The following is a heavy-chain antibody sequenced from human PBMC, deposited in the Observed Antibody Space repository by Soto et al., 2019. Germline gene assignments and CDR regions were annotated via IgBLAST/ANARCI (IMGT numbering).Heavy chain of an antibody. V-gene: IGHV4-39*01. J-gene: IGHJ4*02. CDR1: GGSISSSSYY. CDR3: ARQYYFGTGSYYTRPFDF. Sequence: PSETLSLTCTVSGGSISSSSYYWGWIRQPPGKGLEWIGSIYYSGNTYYNPSLKSRVTISVDTAKNQFSLKLSSVTAADTAVYYCARQYYFGTGSYYTRPFDFSGQGTLVTVSS. D-gene: IGHD3-10*01. CDR2: IYYSGNT.